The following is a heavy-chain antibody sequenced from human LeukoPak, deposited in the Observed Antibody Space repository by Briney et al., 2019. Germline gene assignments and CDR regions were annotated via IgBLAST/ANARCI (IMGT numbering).Heavy chain of an antibody. V-gene: IGHV1-2*02. CDR2: INPNSGGT. CDR3: AIRLSSGYYSSFSWFDP. D-gene: IGHD3-22*01. Sequence: GASVKVSCKASGYTFTGYYMHWVRQAPGQGLEWMGWINPNSGGTNYAQKFQGRVTMTRDTSISTAYMELSRLRSDDTAVYYCAIRLSSGYYSSFSWFDPWGQGTLVTVSS. J-gene: IGHJ5*02. CDR1: GYTFTGYY.